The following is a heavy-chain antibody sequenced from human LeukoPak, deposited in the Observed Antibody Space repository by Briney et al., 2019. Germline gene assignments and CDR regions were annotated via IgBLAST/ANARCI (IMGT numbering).Heavy chain of an antibody. V-gene: IGHV4-39*01. CDR3: ARHIVVVPAATPNWFDP. D-gene: IGHD2-2*01. Sequence: SETLSLTCTVSGGSISSSSYYWGWIRQPPGKGLEWIGSIYYSGSTYYNPSLKSRVTISVDTSKNQFSLKLSSVTAADTAVYYCARHIVVVPAATPNWFDPWGQGTLVTVSS. CDR2: IYYSGST. J-gene: IGHJ5*02. CDR1: GGSISSSSYY.